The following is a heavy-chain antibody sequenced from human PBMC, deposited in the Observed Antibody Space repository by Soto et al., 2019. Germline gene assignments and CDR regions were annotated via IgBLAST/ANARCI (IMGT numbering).Heavy chain of an antibody. D-gene: IGHD5-12*01. CDR2: IIPIFGTA. V-gene: IGHV1-69*01. CDR3: ARKTVRRDGYNLNLFDY. Sequence: GAPVKVSCEASGGTFISYAISWVRHAHGQGLEWMGGIIPIFGTANYAQKFQGRVTITADESTSTAYMELSSLRSEDTAVYYCARKTVRRDGYNLNLFDYWGQGTLVTVSS. CDR1: GGTFISYA. J-gene: IGHJ4*02.